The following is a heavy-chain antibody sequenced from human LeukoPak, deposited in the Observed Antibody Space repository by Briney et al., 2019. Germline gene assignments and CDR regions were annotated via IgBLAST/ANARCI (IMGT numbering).Heavy chain of an antibody. CDR3: ARDVYDSSGYYPPAFDI. CDR2: ISYDGSNK. Sequence: GGSLRLSCAASGFTFSSYAMHWVRQAPGKGLEWVAVISYDGSNKYYADSVKGRFTISRDNSKNTLYLQMNSLRAEDTAVYYCARDVYDSSGYYPPAFDIWGQGTMVTVSS. V-gene: IGHV3-30*14. CDR1: GFTFSSYA. D-gene: IGHD3-22*01. J-gene: IGHJ3*02.